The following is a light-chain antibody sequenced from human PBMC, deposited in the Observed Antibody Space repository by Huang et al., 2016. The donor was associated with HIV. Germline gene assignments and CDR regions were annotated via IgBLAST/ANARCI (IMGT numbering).Light chain of an antibody. Sequence: EIVLTQSPATLSVSPGERATLSCRASQGLYRHLAWFQQKPGQPPRLLIYGASARATGTPARFSGSESGTEFTLTISSLQSEDSGIYYCQQYIKWPRTFGQGTKVEIK. CDR3: QQYIKWPRT. J-gene: IGKJ1*01. V-gene: IGKV3-15*01. CDR1: QGLYRH. CDR2: GAS.